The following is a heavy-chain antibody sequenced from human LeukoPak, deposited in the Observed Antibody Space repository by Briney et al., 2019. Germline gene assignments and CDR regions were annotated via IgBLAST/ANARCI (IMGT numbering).Heavy chain of an antibody. Sequence: GGSLRLSCAASGFTFSSYAMSWVRQAPGKGLEWVSAISGSGGSTYYADSVKGRFTISRDNSKNTLYLQMNSLRAEDTAVYYCARVVLRYYDSSGYYKIPHYWGQGTLVTVSS. J-gene: IGHJ4*02. CDR2: ISGSGGST. CDR3: ARVVLRYYDSSGYYKIPHY. CDR1: GFTFSSYA. V-gene: IGHV3-23*01. D-gene: IGHD3-22*01.